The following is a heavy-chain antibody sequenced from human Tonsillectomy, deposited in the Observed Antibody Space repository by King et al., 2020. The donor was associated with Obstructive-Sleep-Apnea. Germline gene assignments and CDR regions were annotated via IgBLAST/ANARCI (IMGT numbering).Heavy chain of an antibody. Sequence: VQLQESGPGLVKPSQTLSLTCTVSGGSISSGDYYWSWIRQPPGKGLEWIGYIYYSGSTYYNPSLKSGVTISVDTSKNQFSLKLRSVTAADTAVDCCAREAGTTTLFDYWGQGTLVTVSS. J-gene: IGHJ4*02. D-gene: IGHD1-1*01. CDR2: IYYSGST. CDR1: GGSISSGDYY. CDR3: AREAGTTTLFDY. V-gene: IGHV4-30-4*01.